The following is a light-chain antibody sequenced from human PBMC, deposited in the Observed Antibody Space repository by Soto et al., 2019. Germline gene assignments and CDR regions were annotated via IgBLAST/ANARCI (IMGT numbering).Light chain of an antibody. CDR2: GAS. CDR3: QHYNDWPIT. V-gene: IGKV3-15*01. J-gene: IGKJ4*01. Sequence: EIVLPQSPATLSVSPGARVPLSCRASQSVDINLAWYQQNPGQAPRLLIYGASTRATDMPGRFSGRGAGAEFTLTISSLQSEESAVYYCQHYNDWPITFGRGTKVDIK. CDR1: QSVDIN.